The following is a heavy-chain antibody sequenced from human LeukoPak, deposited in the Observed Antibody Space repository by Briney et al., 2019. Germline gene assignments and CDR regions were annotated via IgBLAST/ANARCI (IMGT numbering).Heavy chain of an antibody. CDR2: IYTSGST. J-gene: IGHJ2*01. D-gene: IGHD2-2*02. V-gene: IGHV4-4*07. CDR3: ARVSTPQRYCSSTSCYSRGYFDL. CDR1: GGSISSYY. Sequence: SETLSLTCTVSGGSISSYYWSWIRQPAGKGLEWIGRIYTSGSTNYNPSLKSRVTISVDTSKNQFSLKLSSVTAADTAVYYCARVSTPQRYCSSTSCYSRGYFDLWGRGTLVTVSS.